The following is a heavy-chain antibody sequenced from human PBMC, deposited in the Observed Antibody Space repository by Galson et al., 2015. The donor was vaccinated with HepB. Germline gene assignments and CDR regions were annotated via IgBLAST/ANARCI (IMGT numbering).Heavy chain of an antibody. V-gene: IGHV3-11*01. CDR1: GFTFSDYY. D-gene: IGHD2-15*01. Sequence: SLRLSCAPSGFTFSDYYMSWIRQAPGKGLEWVSYISSSGSTIYYADSVKGRFTISRDNAKNSLYLQMNSLRAEDTAVYYCARASCSGGSCSFDPWGQGTLVTVSS. CDR2: ISSSGSTI. J-gene: IGHJ5*02. CDR3: ARASCSGGSCSFDP.